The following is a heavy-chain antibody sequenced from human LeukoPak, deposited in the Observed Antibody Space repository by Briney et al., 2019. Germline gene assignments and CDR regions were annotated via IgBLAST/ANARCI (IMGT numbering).Heavy chain of an antibody. V-gene: IGHV3-23*01. D-gene: IGHD6-19*01. J-gene: IGHJ4*02. Sequence: GGSLRLSCATSGFTFSSYAMSWVRQAPGKGLEWVSAISGSGGSTYYADSVKGRFTISRDNSKNTLYLQMNSLRAEDTAVYYCAIVIGSGWSHDYWGQGTLVTVSS. CDR3: AIVIGSGWSHDY. CDR1: GFTFSSYA. CDR2: ISGSGGST.